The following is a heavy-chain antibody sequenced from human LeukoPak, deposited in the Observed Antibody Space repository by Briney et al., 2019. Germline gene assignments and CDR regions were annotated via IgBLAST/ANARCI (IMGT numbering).Heavy chain of an antibody. J-gene: IGHJ4*02. CDR1: GFTVSSNY. V-gene: IGHV3-53*01. D-gene: IGHD3-22*01. Sequence: GGSLRLSCAASGFTVSSNYMSWVRQAPGKGLEWVSVIYSGGSTYYADSVKGRFTISRDNSKNTLYLQMNSLRAEDTAVYYCASTGPTYYYDSSGYYWGQGTLVTVSS. CDR2: IYSGGST. CDR3: ASTGPTYYYDSSGYY.